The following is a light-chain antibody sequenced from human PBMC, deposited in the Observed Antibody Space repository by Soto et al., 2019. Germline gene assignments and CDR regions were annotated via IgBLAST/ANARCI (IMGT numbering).Light chain of an antibody. J-gene: IGLJ1*01. V-gene: IGLV2-14*01. Sequence: QSALTQPASVSGSPGQSITISCTGTNSDIGFYNYVSWYQQHPGEAPKLIIYEVAKRPSGVSSRFSGSKSGNTASLTISGLQAEDEADYYCSSYAGSNNYVFGTGTKVTVL. CDR3: SSYAGSNNYV. CDR2: EVA. CDR1: NSDIGFYNY.